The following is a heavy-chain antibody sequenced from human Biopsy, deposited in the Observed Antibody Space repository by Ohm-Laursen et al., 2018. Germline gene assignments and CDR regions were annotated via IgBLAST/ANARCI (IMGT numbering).Heavy chain of an antibody. CDR2: IKSVGSRT. CDR3: VSFLKDLNMAV. V-gene: IGHV3-74*01. D-gene: IGHD2-15*01. Sequence: SLRLSCSASGFTFNAYWMYWVRQVPGKGLVWVSHIKSVGSRTNYADSVKGRFTISRDNAKNTLYLQMNSLRAEDTAVYYCVSFLKDLNMAVWGQGTTVPVSS. CDR1: GFTFNAYW. J-gene: IGHJ6*02.